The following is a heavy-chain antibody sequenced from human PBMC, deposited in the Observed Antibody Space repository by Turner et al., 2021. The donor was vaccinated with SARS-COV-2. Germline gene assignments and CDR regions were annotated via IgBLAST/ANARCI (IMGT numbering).Heavy chain of an antibody. D-gene: IGHD3-22*01. CDR3: ARTFHSDSSGYHYVPYLQH. CDR1: GYTFTGHY. V-gene: IGHV1-2*02. CDR2: INPKSGGT. J-gene: IGHJ1*01. Sequence: QVQLVQSGADVKKPGASVKVFCKASGYTFTGHYKHWVRQAPAQGVEWMVWINPKSGGTNYAQKFQGRVTMTRDTSISTAYMELNRLRSDDTAVYYCARTFHSDSSGYHYVPYLQHWGQGTLLTVSS.